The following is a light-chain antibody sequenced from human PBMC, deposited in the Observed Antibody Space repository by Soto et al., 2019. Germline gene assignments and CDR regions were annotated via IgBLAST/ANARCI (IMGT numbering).Light chain of an antibody. CDR1: QSVSSNY. V-gene: IGKV3-20*01. Sequence: EIVLTQSPGTLSLSPGERATLSCRASQSVSSNYLAWYQQKPGRAPRLLIYGASSRATGIPDRFSGSGSGTDFSLTISRLEPEDFAVYYCQQYGSSPPWTFGQGTKVEIK. J-gene: IGKJ1*01. CDR3: QQYGSSPPWT. CDR2: GAS.